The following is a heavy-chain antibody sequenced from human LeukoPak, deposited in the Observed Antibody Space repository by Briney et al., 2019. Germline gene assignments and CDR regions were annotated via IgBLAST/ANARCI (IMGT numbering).Heavy chain of an antibody. CDR1: GVSISNYY. J-gene: IGHJ4*02. Sequence: PSETLSLTCSVSGVSISNYYWSWVRQPPGKGLEWIGYVHFTGDTSYSPSLRSRVTISVDTSRDHFSLKLTSVTAADTAVYYCAKYASDGRTLEFWGQGILVTVSS. V-gene: IGHV4-59*01. CDR3: AKYASDGRTLEF. D-gene: IGHD5-24*01. CDR2: VHFTGDT.